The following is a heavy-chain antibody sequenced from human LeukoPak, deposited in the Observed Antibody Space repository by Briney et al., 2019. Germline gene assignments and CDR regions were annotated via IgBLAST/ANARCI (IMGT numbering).Heavy chain of an antibody. V-gene: IGHV3-48*03. J-gene: IGHJ4*02. D-gene: IGHD2-2*01. CDR2: ISSSGSTI. CDR3: ARDRGVPAAIFDY. Sequence: GGSLRLSCAASGFTFSSYEMNWVRQAPGKGLEWVSCISSSGSTIYFADSVKGRFTISRDNAKNSLYLQMNSLGAEDTAVYYCARDRGVPAAIFDYWGQGTLVTVSS. CDR1: GFTFSSYE.